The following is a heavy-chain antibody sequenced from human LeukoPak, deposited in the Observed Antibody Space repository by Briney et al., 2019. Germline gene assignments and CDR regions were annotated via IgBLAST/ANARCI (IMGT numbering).Heavy chain of an antibody. V-gene: IGHV1-18*01. Sequence: ASVKVSCKASGYTFTSYGISWVRQAPGQGLEWMGWISAYNGSTNYAQKLQGRVTMTTDTSTSTAYMELRSLRSDDTAVYYCARDVGHLKHYYYYFGMDVWGQGTTVTVSS. CDR1: GYTFTSYG. J-gene: IGHJ6*02. CDR2: ISAYNGST. CDR3: ARDVGHLKHYYYYFGMDV.